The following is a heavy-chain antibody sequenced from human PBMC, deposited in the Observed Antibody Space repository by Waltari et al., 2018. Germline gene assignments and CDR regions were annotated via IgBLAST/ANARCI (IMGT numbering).Heavy chain of an antibody. CDR1: GFTFGAYW. D-gene: IGHD5-18*01. Sequence: EVQLVESGGGLVQPGGSLRLSCAASGFTFGAYWLPWFRQAPGKGLEWVSRINIDGGYISYTDSVKGRFTISRDNAKNTLFLQLNSLRADDTAVYYCARKGGRGYPYGPFYYDHWGQGTLVTVSP. V-gene: IGHV3-74*01. CDR2: INIDGGYI. J-gene: IGHJ4*02. CDR3: ARKGGRGYPYGPFYYDH.